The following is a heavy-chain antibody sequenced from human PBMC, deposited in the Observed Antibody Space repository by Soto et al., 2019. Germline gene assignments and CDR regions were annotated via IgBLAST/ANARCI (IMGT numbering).Heavy chain of an antibody. CDR1: GGSISSYY. CDR3: ARHRTPSGYSSSWYEVATFDY. J-gene: IGHJ4*02. V-gene: IGHV4-59*08. D-gene: IGHD6-13*01. Sequence: SETLSLTCTVSGGSISSYYWSWIRQPPGKGLEWIGYIYYSGSTNYNPSLKSRVTISVDTSKSQFSLKLSSVTAADTAVYYCARHRTPSGYSSSWYEVATFDYWGQGTLVTVSS. CDR2: IYYSGST.